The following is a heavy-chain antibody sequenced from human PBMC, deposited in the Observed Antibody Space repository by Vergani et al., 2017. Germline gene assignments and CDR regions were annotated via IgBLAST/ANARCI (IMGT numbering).Heavy chain of an antibody. CDR3: ARAIYNWNSKKIDY. V-gene: IGHV4-61*02. J-gene: IGHJ4*02. D-gene: IGHD1-7*01. CDR2: IFASGNT. Sequence: QVQLQEWGPGLVKSSQTLSLTCTVSGGSIKSGTYRWRWIRQAAGKGLEWIGRIFASGNTNYNPSLKSRVTMSVDTSNNQFSLTLTSVTAADTAIYYCARAIYNWNSKKIDYWGQGTLVTVSS. CDR1: GGSIKSGTYR.